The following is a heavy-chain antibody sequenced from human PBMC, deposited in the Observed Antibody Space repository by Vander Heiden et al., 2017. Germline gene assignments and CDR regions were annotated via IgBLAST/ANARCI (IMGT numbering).Heavy chain of an antibody. CDR2: INPNSGGT. CDR3: ARDFPYCSSTSCYDFLRY. V-gene: IGHV1-2*02. D-gene: IGHD2-2*01. CDR1: GYTFTGYY. Sequence: QVQLVQSGAEVKKPGASVTVSCKASGYTFTGYYLHWVRQAPGQGLEWMGWINPNSGGTNYAQKFQGRVTMTRDTSISTAYMELSRLRSDDTAVYYCARDFPYCSSTSCYDFLRYWGQGTLVTVSS. J-gene: IGHJ4*02.